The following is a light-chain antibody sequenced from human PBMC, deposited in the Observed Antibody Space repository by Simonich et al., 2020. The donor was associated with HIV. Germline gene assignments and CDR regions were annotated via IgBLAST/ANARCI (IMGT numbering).Light chain of an antibody. Sequence: SYVLTQPPSVSVAPGKTARITCGGNNIGSYSVHWYQQKPGQAPGLVVCDDSDRPSGIPERCSGSNSGNTATLTISRVEAGDEADYYCQVWDSSSDHVVFGGGTKLTVL. J-gene: IGLJ2*01. CDR1: NIGSYS. V-gene: IGLV3-21*03. CDR2: DDS. CDR3: QVWDSSSDHVV.